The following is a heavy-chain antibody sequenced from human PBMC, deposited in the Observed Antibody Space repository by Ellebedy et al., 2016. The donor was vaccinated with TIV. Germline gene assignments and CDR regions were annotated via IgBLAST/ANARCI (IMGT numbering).Heavy chain of an antibody. Sequence: ASVKVSXKASGYTFTGYYMHWVRQAPGQGLEWMGWINPNSGGTNYAQKFQGWVTMGRDTSISTAYMELSRLRSDDTAVYYCARERGRERIVGATDVLDYWGQGTLVTVSS. D-gene: IGHD1-26*01. J-gene: IGHJ4*02. CDR2: INPNSGGT. CDR3: ARERGRERIVGATDVLDY. V-gene: IGHV1-2*04. CDR1: GYTFTGYY.